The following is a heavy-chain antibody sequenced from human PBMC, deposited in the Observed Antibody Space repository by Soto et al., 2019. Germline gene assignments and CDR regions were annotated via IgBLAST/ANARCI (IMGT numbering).Heavy chain of an antibody. V-gene: IGHV3-30*18. CDR2: ISYDGSNK. D-gene: IGHD6-19*01. Sequence: LRLSCAASGFTFSSFGMHWVRQAPGKGLEWVALISYDGSNKYYADSVKGRFTISRDKSKNTLYLQMNSLRAEDTAVYYCAKDRGWSSADLDYWGQGTLVTVSS. CDR3: AKDRGWSSADLDY. J-gene: IGHJ4*02. CDR1: GFTFSSFG.